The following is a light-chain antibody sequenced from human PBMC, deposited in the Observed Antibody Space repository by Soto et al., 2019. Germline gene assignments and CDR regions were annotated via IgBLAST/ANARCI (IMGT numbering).Light chain of an antibody. Sequence: EVVMTQSPGAVSVSPGERATLSCRASQSVSSNLAWYQQKPGQAPRLLIYGASSRATGIPDRFSGSGSGTDFTLTISRLEPEDFAVYYCQQYGSSPRTFGQGTKVDIK. V-gene: IGKV3-20*01. CDR1: QSVSSN. J-gene: IGKJ1*01. CDR3: QQYGSSPRT. CDR2: GAS.